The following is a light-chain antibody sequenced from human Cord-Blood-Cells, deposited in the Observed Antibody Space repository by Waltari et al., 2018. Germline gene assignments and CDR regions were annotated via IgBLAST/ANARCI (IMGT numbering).Light chain of an antibody. CDR2: DVS. Sequence: QSALTQPASVSGSPGQSITISCTGTSSDVCGYNYVSWYHPHPGKAPKLMIYDVSNRPSGFSNRFSGSKSGNTASLTISGLQAEDEADYYCSSYTSSSTVVFGGGTKLTVL. CDR3: SSYTSSSTVV. J-gene: IGLJ2*01. V-gene: IGLV2-14*01. CDR1: SSDVCGYNY.